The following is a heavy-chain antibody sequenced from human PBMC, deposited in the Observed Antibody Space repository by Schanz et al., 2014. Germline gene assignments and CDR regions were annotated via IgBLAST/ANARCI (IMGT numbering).Heavy chain of an antibody. CDR2: MSYDGSIK. D-gene: IGHD2-2*01. J-gene: IGHJ4*02. CDR1: GFTFRSYG. Sequence: QVQLVESGGGVVQPGRSLRLSCAASGFTFRSYGMHWVRQAPGKGLEWVAAMSYDGSIKYYGDSVKGRFTISRDNSKNTLYLHMNTLRSEDTAVYYCAKDSTHIDIVLVPTAIDYWGQGTLVTVSA. CDR3: AKDSTHIDIVLVPTAIDY. V-gene: IGHV3-30*18.